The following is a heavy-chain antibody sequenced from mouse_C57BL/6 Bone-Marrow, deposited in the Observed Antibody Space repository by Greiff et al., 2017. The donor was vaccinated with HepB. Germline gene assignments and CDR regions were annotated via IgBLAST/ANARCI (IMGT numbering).Heavy chain of an antibody. CDR1: GYTFTDYY. J-gene: IGHJ1*03. CDR2: INPNNGGT. D-gene: IGHD1-1*01. Sequence: VQLQQSGPELVKPGASVKISCKASGYTFTDYYMNWVKQSHGKSLEWIGDINPNNGGTSYNQKFKGKATLTVDKSSSTAYMELRSLTSEDSAVYYCASAYYYGSSHWYFDVWGTGTTVTVSS. V-gene: IGHV1-26*01. CDR3: ASAYYYGSSHWYFDV.